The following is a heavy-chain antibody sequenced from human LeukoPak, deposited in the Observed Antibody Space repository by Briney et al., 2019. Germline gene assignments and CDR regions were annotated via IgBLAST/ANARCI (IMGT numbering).Heavy chain of an antibody. Sequence: SETLSLTCAVSGGSISRNSWWSWVRQPPGKGLEWVGEISDTGSTDYNPSLKSRVTISVDNSNNQFSLKVNSVTAADTAVYFCASNALEGFIAVHGVGIWGQGTTVTVSS. CDR3: ASNALEGFIAVHGVGI. D-gene: IGHD6-6*01. CDR2: ISDTGST. CDR1: GGSISRNSW. V-gene: IGHV4-4*02. J-gene: IGHJ6*02.